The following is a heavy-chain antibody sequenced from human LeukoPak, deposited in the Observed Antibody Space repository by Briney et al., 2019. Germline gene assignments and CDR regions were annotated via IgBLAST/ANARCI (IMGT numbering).Heavy chain of an antibody. CDR3: ARGPLGYCSGGSCRLYYYYYMDV. Sequence: GASVKVSCKASGYTFTSYGISWVRQAPGQGLEWMGWISAYNGNTNYAQKLQGRVTMTTGTSTSTAYMELRSLRSDDTAVYYCARGPLGYCSGGSCRLYYYYYMDVWGKGTTVTVSS. J-gene: IGHJ6*03. CDR2: ISAYNGNT. CDR1: GYTFTSYG. D-gene: IGHD2-15*01. V-gene: IGHV1-18*01.